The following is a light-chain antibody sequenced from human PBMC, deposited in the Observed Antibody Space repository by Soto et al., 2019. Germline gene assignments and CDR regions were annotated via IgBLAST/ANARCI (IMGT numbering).Light chain of an antibody. V-gene: IGKV3-11*01. Sequence: EIVLTQSPATLSLSPGERATLSCRASQSVSSYLLWYQQKPGQAPRLLIYDASNRATGIPARFSGSGSETDFTLTISSLEPEDFAVYYCQQYGSSYPWTFGQGTKVDIK. CDR2: DAS. CDR1: QSVSSY. J-gene: IGKJ1*01. CDR3: QQYGSSYPWT.